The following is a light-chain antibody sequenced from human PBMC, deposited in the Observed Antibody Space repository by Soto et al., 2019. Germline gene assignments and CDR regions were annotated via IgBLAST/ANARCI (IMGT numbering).Light chain of an antibody. Sequence: DIQMTQSPSSLSASVGDRVTLTCRASQSISNYLNWFQVKSGRGPKLLISGASTLQDGVPSRFSGRGSGSDFTLTISNLQREDFAVYYCQQGYSPLLTFGGGTRVEIK. J-gene: IGKJ4*01. V-gene: IGKV1-39*01. CDR2: GAS. CDR3: QQGYSPLLT. CDR1: QSISNY.